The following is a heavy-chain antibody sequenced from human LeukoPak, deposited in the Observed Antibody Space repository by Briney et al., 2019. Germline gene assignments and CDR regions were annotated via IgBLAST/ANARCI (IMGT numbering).Heavy chain of an antibody. V-gene: IGHV1-46*01. D-gene: IGHD3-22*01. Sequence: ASVKVSCKASGYTFTSYYMHWVRQAPGQGLEWMGIINPSGGSTSYTQKFQGRVTMTRDTSTSTVYMELSSLRSEDTAVYYCARELPDYYDSSGSDYWGQGTLVTVSS. CDR1: GYTFTSYY. CDR3: ARELPDYYDSSGSDY. CDR2: INPSGGST. J-gene: IGHJ4*02.